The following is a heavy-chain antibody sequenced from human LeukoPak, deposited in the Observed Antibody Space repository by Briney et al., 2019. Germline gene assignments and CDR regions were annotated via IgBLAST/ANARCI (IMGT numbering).Heavy chain of an antibody. CDR2: IYYSGST. J-gene: IGHJ4*02. CDR1: GGSISSSSYY. CDR3: ARLYYGDYVDY. V-gene: IGHV4-39*01. Sequence: SETLSLTCTVSGGSISSSSYYWGWIRQPPGKGLEWIGSIYYSGSTYYNPSLKSRVTISVDTSKNQFSLKLSSVTAADTAVYYCARLYYGDYVDYWGQGTLVTVSS. D-gene: IGHD4-17*01.